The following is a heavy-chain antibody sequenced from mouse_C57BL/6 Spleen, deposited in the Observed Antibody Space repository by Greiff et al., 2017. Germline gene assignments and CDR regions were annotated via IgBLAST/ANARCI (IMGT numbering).Heavy chain of an antibody. CDR3: AKKGDYGSNYGFAY. D-gene: IGHD1-1*01. CDR1: GFSLTSYG. V-gene: IGHV2-4*01. J-gene: IGHJ3*01. Sequence: QVQLQQSGPGLVQPSQSLSITCTVSGFSLTSYGVHWVRQPPGKGLEWLGVIWSGGSTDYNAAFIYRLSISKDNSKSQVFFKMNSLHADDTAIYYCAKKGDYGSNYGFAYWGQGTLVTVSA. CDR2: IWSGGST.